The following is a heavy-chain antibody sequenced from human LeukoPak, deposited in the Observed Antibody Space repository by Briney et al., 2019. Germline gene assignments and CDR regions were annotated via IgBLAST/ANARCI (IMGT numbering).Heavy chain of an antibody. CDR2: TSSSDAGT. J-gene: IGHJ4*02. Sequence: GGSLRLSCAAYGFALSTYAMSWVRQTPGKGLEWVAATSSSDAGTYHADSVRGRFTISRDNSKNTLYLQMNSLRAEDAAVYFCAKAPVTSCRGAYCYPFDSWGQGTLVTVSS. V-gene: IGHV3-23*01. CDR1: GFALSTYA. CDR3: AKAPVTSCRGAYCYPFDS. D-gene: IGHD2-21*01.